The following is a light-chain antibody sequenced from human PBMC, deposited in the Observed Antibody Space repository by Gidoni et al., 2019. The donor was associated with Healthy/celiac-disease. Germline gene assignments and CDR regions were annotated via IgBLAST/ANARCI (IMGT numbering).Light chain of an antibody. CDR2: DVS. J-gene: IGLJ1*01. CDR1: SSDVGGYNY. V-gene: IGLV2-14*03. Sequence: QSALTHPASVSGSPGQSITISCTGTSSDVGGYNYVSWYQQHPGKAPKLMSYDVSNRPSGVSNRFSGSKSGNTASLTISGLQAEDEADYYCSSYTSSSTPYVFGTGTKVTVL. CDR3: SSYTSSSTPYV.